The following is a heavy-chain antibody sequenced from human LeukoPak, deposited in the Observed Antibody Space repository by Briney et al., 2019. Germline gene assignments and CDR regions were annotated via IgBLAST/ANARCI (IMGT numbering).Heavy chain of an antibody. CDR1: GFTVNSNY. D-gene: IGHD4-17*01. J-gene: IGHJ6*04. V-gene: IGHV3-53*01. CDR2: IYSGGST. Sequence: PGGSLRLSFAAPGFTVNSNYIRWVREAPGKGLECGSVIYSGGSTYYADSVKGRFTISRDNSKNTLYLQMNSLRAEDTAVYYCARDYGDSDFYYYGMDVWGKGTTVTVSS. CDR3: ARDYGDSDFYYYGMDV.